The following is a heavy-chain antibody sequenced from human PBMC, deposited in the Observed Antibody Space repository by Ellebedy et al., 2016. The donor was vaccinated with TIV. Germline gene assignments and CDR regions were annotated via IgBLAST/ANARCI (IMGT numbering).Heavy chain of an antibody. Sequence: ASVKVSXKASRYTFTGYYMHWVRQAPGQGLEWMGIINPSGGSTSYAQKFQGRVTMTRDTSTSTVYMELSSLRSEDTAVYYCARINGGYYKGPEDWYFDRWGRGTLVTVSS. J-gene: IGHJ2*01. CDR3: ARINGGYYKGPEDWYFDR. CDR1: RYTFTGYY. CDR2: INPSGGST. D-gene: IGHD3-22*01. V-gene: IGHV1-46*01.